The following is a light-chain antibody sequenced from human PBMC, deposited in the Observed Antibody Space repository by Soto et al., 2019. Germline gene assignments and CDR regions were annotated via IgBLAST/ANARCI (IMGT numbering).Light chain of an antibody. V-gene: IGKV3-11*01. CDR1: QSVSSY. CDR3: QHRSSWPRT. Sequence: EIVLTQSPATLSLPPGERATLSCRASQSVSSYLAWYQQKPGQAPRLLIYDASNRATGTPARISGSGSGTDFTLSISSLEPEDFAVYYCQHRSSWPRTFGRGTKVDIK. CDR2: DAS. J-gene: IGKJ1*01.